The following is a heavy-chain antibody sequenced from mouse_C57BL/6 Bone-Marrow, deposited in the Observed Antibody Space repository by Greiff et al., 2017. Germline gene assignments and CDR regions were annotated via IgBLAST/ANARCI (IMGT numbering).Heavy chain of an antibody. Sequence: QVQLQQPGAELVKPGASVKLSCKASGYTFTSYWMHWVKQRPGQGLEWIGMIHPNSGSTNYNEKFKSKATLTVDKSSSTAYMQLSSLTSEDSAVYYCSRGVTTRDFDYWGQGTTLTVSS. V-gene: IGHV1-64*01. D-gene: IGHD2-2*01. CDR1: GYTFTSYW. CDR3: SRGVTTRDFDY. J-gene: IGHJ2*01. CDR2: IHPNSGST.